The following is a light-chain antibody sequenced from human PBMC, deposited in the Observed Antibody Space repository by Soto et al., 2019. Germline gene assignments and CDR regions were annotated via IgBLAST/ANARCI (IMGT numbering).Light chain of an antibody. CDR1: QSLLHSNGYNY. Sequence: DIVMTQSPLPLPVTPGEPASISCRSSQSLLHSNGYNYLDWYLQKPGQSPQILIYLGSNRASGVPDRFSGSGSGTDFTLKISRVEAEDVGFYYCMQALQTPRTFGQGTKLEIK. CDR3: MQALQTPRT. V-gene: IGKV2-28*01. J-gene: IGKJ2*01. CDR2: LGS.